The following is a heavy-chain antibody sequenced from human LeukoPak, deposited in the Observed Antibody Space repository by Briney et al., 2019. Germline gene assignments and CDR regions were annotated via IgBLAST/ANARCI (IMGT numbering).Heavy chain of an antibody. V-gene: IGHV3-11*04. J-gene: IGHJ4*02. CDR2: ISNSGSSI. D-gene: IGHD5-18*01. Sequence: GSLXXXCAASGFTFSDSYMTWIRQAPGKGLEWVSYISNSGSSIYYADSVKGRFTISRENDKNSLYMKMKSLRDEDTAVYYSARGYSYGEFDYWGQGTLVTVSS. CDR1: GFTFSDSY. CDR3: ARGYSYGEFDY.